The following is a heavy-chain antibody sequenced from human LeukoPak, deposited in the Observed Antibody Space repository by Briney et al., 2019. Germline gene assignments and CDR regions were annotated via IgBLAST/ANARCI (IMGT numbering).Heavy chain of an antibody. J-gene: IGHJ4*02. CDR1: GFTFTNYW. CDR3: ASGANFDY. D-gene: IGHD1-26*01. Sequence: GGSLRLSCAASGFTFTNYWMHWVRQAPGKGLEWVAVISYDGSNKYYADSVKGRFTISRDNSKNTLYLQMNSLRAEDTAVYYCASGANFDYWGQGTLVTVSS. CDR2: ISYDGSNK. V-gene: IGHV3-30-3*01.